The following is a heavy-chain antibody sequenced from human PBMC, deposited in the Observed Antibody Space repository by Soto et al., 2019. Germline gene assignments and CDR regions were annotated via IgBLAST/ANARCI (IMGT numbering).Heavy chain of an antibody. CDR2: IYWDDDK. J-gene: IGHJ4*02. CDR1: GFSLSTSEVG. CDR3: AHGSGWLFDY. V-gene: IGHV2-5*02. Sequence: QITLKESGPTLVKPTQTLTLTCSFSGFSLSTSEVGVGWIRQPPGKGLEWLALIYWDDDKEYSPSLRSRLTIRKDTSKNQVVLIMTNLDPTDTATYYCAHGSGWLFDYWGQGTLVTVSS. D-gene: IGHD6-19*01.